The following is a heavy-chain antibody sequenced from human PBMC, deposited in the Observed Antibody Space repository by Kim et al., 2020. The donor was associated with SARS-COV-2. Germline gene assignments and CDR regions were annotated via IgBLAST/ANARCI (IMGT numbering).Heavy chain of an antibody. D-gene: IGHD3-3*01. V-gene: IGHV4-4*06. Sequence: KSRVTMSVDTSKNQFSLKLSSVTAADTAVYYCAYERGDYDFGVVMCAFDIWGQGTMVTVSS. CDR3: AYERGDYDFGVVMCAFDI. J-gene: IGHJ3*02.